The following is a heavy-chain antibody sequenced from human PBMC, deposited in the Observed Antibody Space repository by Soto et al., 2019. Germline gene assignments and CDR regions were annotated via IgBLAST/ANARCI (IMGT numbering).Heavy chain of an antibody. CDR3: ARLEGLAKISYYFDF. Sequence: SETLSLTCSVSDDSINSDKYYWGWIRQPPGKGLEWIGSIYYRGNAYYNPSLQTRVTISLDKSRSQFSLKLNSVTAADSAVYFCARLEGLAKISYYFDFWGPGALVTVSS. V-gene: IGHV4-39*01. D-gene: IGHD3-9*01. CDR1: DDSINSDKYY. J-gene: IGHJ4*02. CDR2: IYYRGNA.